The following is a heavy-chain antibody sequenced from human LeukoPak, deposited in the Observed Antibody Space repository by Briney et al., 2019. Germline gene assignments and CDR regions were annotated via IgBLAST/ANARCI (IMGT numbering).Heavy chain of an antibody. Sequence: GGSLRLSCAASGFTFSSYEMNWVRQAPGKGLEWVSYISSSGSTIYYADSVKGRFTISRDNAKNSLYLQMNSLRAEDTAVYYCARGGDILTGSNDYWGQGTLVTVSS. D-gene: IGHD3-9*01. CDR2: ISSSGSTI. V-gene: IGHV3-48*03. CDR3: ARGGDILTGSNDY. CDR1: GFTFSSYE. J-gene: IGHJ4*02.